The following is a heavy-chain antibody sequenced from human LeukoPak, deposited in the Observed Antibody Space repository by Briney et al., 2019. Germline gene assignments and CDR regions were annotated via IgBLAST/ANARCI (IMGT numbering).Heavy chain of an antibody. CDR3: ARVSWPPGTSWYYFDY. CDR2: INHSGST. D-gene: IGHD3/OR15-3a*01. Sequence: SETLSLTCAVYGGSFSGYYWSWIRQPPGKGLEWIGEINHSGSTNSNPSLKSRVTISVDTSKNQFSLQLNSLTAADTAVYYCARVSWPPGTSWYYFDYWGQGILVTVSS. V-gene: IGHV4-34*01. CDR1: GGSFSGYY. J-gene: IGHJ4*02.